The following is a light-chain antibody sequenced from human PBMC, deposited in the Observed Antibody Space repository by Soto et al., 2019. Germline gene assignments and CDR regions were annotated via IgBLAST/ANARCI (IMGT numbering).Light chain of an antibody. CDR3: QQYGSSPPRK. Sequence: EIVLTQAPGITTLSPGERPTLCCRASQSVSNAFLAWYQKKPGQAPRLLIYGASTRATDVPDRFSGSGSGAAFTPSISRLEPEDFAVYDGQQYGSSPPRKFSQGTKVEIK. J-gene: IGKJ1*01. V-gene: IGKV3-20*01. CDR2: GAS. CDR1: QSVSNAF.